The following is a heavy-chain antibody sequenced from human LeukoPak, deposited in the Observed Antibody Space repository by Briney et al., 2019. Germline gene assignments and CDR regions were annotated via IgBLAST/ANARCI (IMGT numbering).Heavy chain of an antibody. CDR2: IYPGDSDT. CDR3: ARQTGLTAPVVSY. Sequence: GESLKISCRGSGYSFTTYWIGWVRQMPGKGLEWMGIIYPGDSDTRYSPSFQGQVTISADKSTNTAYLQWTSLKASGTAMYYCARQTGLTAPVVSYWGQGTLVTVSS. CDR1: GYSFTTYW. D-gene: IGHD5-18*01. V-gene: IGHV5-51*01. J-gene: IGHJ4*02.